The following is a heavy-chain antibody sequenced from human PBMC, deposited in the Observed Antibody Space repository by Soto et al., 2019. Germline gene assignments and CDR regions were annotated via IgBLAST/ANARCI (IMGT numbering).Heavy chain of an antibody. CDR1: GFTFSSYS. CDR3: TREITASDY. V-gene: IGHV3-21*01. J-gene: IGHJ4*02. Sequence: GGSLRLSCTASGFTFSSYSMNWVRQAPGKGLEWVSSISSSSIHIYYVDSVKGRFTVSRDNAKNSVYLQMNSLRAEDTAVYYCTREITASDYWGQGNLVTVSS. CDR2: ISSSSIHI.